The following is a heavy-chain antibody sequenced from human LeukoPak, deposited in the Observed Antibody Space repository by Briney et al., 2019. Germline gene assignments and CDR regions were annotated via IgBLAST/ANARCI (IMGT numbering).Heavy chain of an antibody. CDR2: IYYSGST. V-gene: IGHV4-59*01. J-gene: IGHJ4*02. CDR3: ARKVPLAAAGTCDY. D-gene: IGHD6-13*01. Sequence: SGTLSLTCTVSGGSISSYYWSGIRQPPGKGLERIGYIYYSGSTNYNLSLKSRFTISLDTSKNQFSLKLSSVTAADTAVYYWARKVPLAAAGTCDYWGQGTLVTVSS. CDR1: GGSISSYY.